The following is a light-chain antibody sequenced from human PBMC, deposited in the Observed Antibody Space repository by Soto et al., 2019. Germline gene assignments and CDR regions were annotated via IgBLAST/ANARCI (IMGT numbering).Light chain of an antibody. CDR3: QQSYSTLQYT. Sequence: DIHMTQSPSSLSASVGDRVTITCRASQSISSYLNWYQQKPGKAPKLLIYAASSLQSGVPSRFSGSGSGTDFTLTISSLQPEDFATYYCQQSYSTLQYTFGQGTKLEIK. V-gene: IGKV1-39*01. CDR2: AAS. CDR1: QSISSY. J-gene: IGKJ2*01.